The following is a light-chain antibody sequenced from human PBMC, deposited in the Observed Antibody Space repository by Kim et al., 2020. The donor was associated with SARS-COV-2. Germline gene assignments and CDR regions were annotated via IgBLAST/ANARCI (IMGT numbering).Light chain of an antibody. CDR2: AAS. V-gene: IGKV3-20*01. J-gene: IGKJ4*01. CDR1: QSVSSYS. CDR3: QQYGSSPT. Sequence: LSPGERATLSCRASQSVSSYSLAWYQQKPGQAPRLLFYAASSRATGIPDRFSGSGSGTDFTLTISRLEPEDFAVYYCQQYGSSPTFGGGTKVDIK.